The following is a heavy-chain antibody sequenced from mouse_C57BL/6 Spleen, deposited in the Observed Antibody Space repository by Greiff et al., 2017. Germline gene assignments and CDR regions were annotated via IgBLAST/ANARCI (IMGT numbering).Heavy chain of an antibody. CDR1: GFTFRDYG. D-gene: IGHD1-1*01. J-gene: IGHJ1*03. CDR2: ISSGSSTI. V-gene: IGHV5-17*01. Sequence: EVKLVESGGGLVKPGGSLKLSCGASGFTFRDYGMHWVRQASGKGLEWVAYISSGSSTIYYADTVKGRFTIFRDNAKNALFLQMTRLRSEDTAMYYCARHVSSRYWYFDVWGTGTTVTVSS. CDR3: ARHVSSRYWYFDV.